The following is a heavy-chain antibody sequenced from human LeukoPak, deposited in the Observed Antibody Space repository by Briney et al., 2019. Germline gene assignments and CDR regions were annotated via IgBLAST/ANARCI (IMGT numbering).Heavy chain of an antibody. D-gene: IGHD6-13*01. J-gene: IGHJ5*01. Sequence: SETLSLTCTVSGGSISSSSYYWGCIRQPQGKGLEWIGSIYYSGSTYYNPSLQSRVTISVDTSKNQFSLKLSSVTAADAAVYYCARQGYSSSWYGFNWFDSWGQGTLVTVSS. CDR2: IYYSGST. CDR3: ARQGYSSSWYGFNWFDS. V-gene: IGHV4-39*01. CDR1: GGSISSSSYY.